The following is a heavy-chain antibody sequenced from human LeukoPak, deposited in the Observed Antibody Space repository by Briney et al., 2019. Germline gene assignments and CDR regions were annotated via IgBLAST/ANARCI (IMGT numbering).Heavy chain of an antibody. J-gene: IGHJ4*02. CDR2: ISGNAVST. CDR3: AKLNSYGDY. CDR1: GFTFSNHG. V-gene: IGHV3-23*01. D-gene: IGHD5-18*01. Sequence: GGSLRLSCAVSGFTFSNHGMSWVRQAPGKGLEWVSTISGNAVSTYYADSVKGRFTISRVNGKSVVYLQMDSLRAEDTATYYCAKLNSYGDYWGQGILVTISS.